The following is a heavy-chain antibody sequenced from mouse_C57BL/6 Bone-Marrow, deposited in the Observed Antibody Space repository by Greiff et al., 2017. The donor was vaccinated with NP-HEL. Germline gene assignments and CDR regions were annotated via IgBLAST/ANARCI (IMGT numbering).Heavy chain of an antibody. Sequence: VQLQQSGAELASPGASVKLSCKAPGSTFPTFGLSGVKQRTGRGFGWIGEFFPRSGNTYYNEKFKGKATLTADKSSSTAYMELRSLTSEDSAVYFCASGDDYVLYAMDYWGQGTSVTVSS. CDR2: FFPRSGNT. V-gene: IGHV1-81*01. CDR3: ASGDDYVLYAMDY. D-gene: IGHD2-4*01. J-gene: IGHJ4*01. CDR1: GSTFPTFG.